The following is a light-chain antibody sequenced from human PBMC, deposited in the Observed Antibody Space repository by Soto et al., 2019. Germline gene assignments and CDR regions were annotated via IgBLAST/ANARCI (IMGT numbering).Light chain of an antibody. CDR1: STDFVSYNR. Sequence: PPSVSGSPGQSVTISRTGTSTDFVSYNRVSWYQQPPGTAPKLILYEARNRPSAVPDRFSGSKSGNTASLTISGLQAADEADYSGSLYTSENTSGFATGTKVAVL. V-gene: IGLV2-18*01. CDR2: EAR. CDR3: SLYTSENTSG. J-gene: IGLJ1*01.